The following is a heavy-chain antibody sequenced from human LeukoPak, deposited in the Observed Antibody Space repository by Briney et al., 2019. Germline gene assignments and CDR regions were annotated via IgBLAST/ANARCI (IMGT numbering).Heavy chain of an antibody. Sequence: GGSLRLSCAASGFTFSSYSMNWVRQAPGKGLEWVSSISSGSSYIYYADSVKGRFTISKDNAKNSLYLQMNSLRAEDTAVYYCASTPYDSSGYRTYWGQGTLVTVSS. J-gene: IGHJ4*02. CDR1: GFTFSSYS. D-gene: IGHD3-22*01. V-gene: IGHV3-21*01. CDR2: ISSGSSYI. CDR3: ASTPYDSSGYRTY.